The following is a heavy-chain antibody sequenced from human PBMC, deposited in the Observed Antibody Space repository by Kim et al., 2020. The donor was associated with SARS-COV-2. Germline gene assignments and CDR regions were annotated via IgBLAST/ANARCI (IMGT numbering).Heavy chain of an antibody. CDR2: INHSGST. CDR3: ASGIAVAGTKGNYGMDV. J-gene: IGHJ6*02. Sequence: SETLSLTCAVYGGSFSGYYWSWIRQPPGKGLEWIGEINHSGSTNYNPSLKSRVTISVDTSKNQFSLKLSSVTAADTAVYYCASGIAVAGTKGNYGMDVWGQGTTVTVSS. D-gene: IGHD6-19*01. V-gene: IGHV4-34*01. CDR1: GGSFSGYY.